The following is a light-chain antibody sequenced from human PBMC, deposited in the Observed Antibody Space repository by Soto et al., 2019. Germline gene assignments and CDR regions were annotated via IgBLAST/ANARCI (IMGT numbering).Light chain of an antibody. Sequence: QSALTQPASVSGSPGQSITISCTGTSSDVGGYNYVSWYQQHPGKAPKLMIYDVTNRPSGVSNRFSGSKSGNTASLTISGLQAEDEADYYCSSYRSSSTFVVFGGGTKVTV. CDR2: DVT. V-gene: IGLV2-14*01. CDR1: SSDVGGYNY. CDR3: SSYRSSSTFVV. J-gene: IGLJ2*01.